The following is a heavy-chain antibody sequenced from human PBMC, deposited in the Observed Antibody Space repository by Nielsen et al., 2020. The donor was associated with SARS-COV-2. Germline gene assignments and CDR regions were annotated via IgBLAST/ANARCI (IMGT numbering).Heavy chain of an antibody. V-gene: IGHV5-10-1*01. J-gene: IGHJ6*02. Sequence: VRQMPGKGLEWMGRIDPSDSYTNYSPSFQGHVTISADKSISTAYLQWSSLKASDTAMYYCARLEVGDRLPDEYYYYYYGMDVWSQGTTVTVSS. D-gene: IGHD1-14*01. CDR3: ARLEVGDRLPDEYYYYYYGMDV. CDR2: IDPSDSYT.